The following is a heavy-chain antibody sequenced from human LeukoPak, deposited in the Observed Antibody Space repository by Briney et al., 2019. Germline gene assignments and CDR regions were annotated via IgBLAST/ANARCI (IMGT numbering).Heavy chain of an antibody. CDR3: ARPRLTYYYDTSGYGDAFDI. CDR1: GYTFTNYG. V-gene: IGHV1-18*01. CDR2: MSAYNGNT. Sequence: ASVKVSCKASGYTFTNYGLSWVRQAPGQGLQWVGWMSAYNGNTNYAQKLQDRVTLTMDRSTSTAYMELRSLRSDDTAVYYCARPRLTYYYDTSGYGDAFDIWGQGTMVTVSS. D-gene: IGHD3-22*01. J-gene: IGHJ3*02.